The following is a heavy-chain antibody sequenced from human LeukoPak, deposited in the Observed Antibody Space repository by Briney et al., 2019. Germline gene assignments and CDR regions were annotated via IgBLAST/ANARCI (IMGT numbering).Heavy chain of an antibody. J-gene: IGHJ4*02. V-gene: IGHV3-9*01. D-gene: IGHD3-22*01. CDR1: GFTFDDYA. CDR3: AKDNYYDSSAFLDY. Sequence: GRSLRLSCAASGFTFDDYAMHWVRQAPGKGLEWVSGISWNSGSIGYADSVEGRFTISRDNAKNSLYLQMNSLRAEDTALYYCAKDNYYDSSAFLDYWGQGTLVTVSS. CDR2: ISWNSGSI.